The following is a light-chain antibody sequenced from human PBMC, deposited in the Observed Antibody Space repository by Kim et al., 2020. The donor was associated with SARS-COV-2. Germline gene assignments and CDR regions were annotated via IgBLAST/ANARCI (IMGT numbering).Light chain of an antibody. V-gene: IGKV3-15*01. CDR1: QTIYNN. Sequence: EIVMTQSPVTLSVSPGERATLSCGASQTIYNNLAWYQQKLGQAPRVVIYDASTRASGVPDRFSGRGSGSEFTLTIDSLQSEDLAVYYCQQYRDWPLTLGGGTKVDIK. CDR3: QQYRDWPLT. J-gene: IGKJ4*01. CDR2: DAS.